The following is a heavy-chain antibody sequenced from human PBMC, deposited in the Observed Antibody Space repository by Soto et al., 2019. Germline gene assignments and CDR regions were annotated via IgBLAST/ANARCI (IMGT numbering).Heavy chain of an antibody. CDR2: ISGSGGST. CDR1: RFMFSRYA. CDR3: VKEWTPRRAFDS. D-gene: IGHD5-12*01. J-gene: IGHJ4*02. Sequence: EVQLLESGGGLVQPGGSLRLSCAASRFMFSRYAMSWVRQAPGKGLEWVSGISGSGGSTWYADSVKGQFTISRDNSKNMVYLQMNSLRVEDTAQYFCVKEWTPRRAFDSWGEGTQVTVSS. V-gene: IGHV3-23*01.